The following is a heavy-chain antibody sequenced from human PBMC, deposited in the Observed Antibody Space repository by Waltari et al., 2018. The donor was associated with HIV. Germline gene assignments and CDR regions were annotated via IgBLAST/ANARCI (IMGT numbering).Heavy chain of an antibody. J-gene: IGHJ4*02. D-gene: IGHD2-2*01. CDR3: VRDDPGYEPIDY. Sequence: VRLMESGGGLVEPGGSLPIPCAASGVTFSWYTMNWIRHIPGKGLEWLASISRDNRESYYIDSIKGRFTISRDNAANSVFLHMDRLRVDDTAQYFCVRDDPGYEPIDYWGRGTRVTVSS. V-gene: IGHV3-21*02. CDR1: GVTFSWYT. CDR2: ISRDNRES.